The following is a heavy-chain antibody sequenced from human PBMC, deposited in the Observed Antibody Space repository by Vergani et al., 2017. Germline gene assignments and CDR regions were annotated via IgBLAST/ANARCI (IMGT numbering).Heavy chain of an antibody. CDR2: IYSGGST. D-gene: IGHD6-19*01. J-gene: IGHJ6*02. CDR1: GFTVSSNY. CDR3: ARDKGHSSGWYPGRYYYGMDV. V-gene: IGHV3-53*01. Sequence: EVQLVESGGGLIQPGGSLRLSCAASGFTVSSNYMSWVRQAPGKGLEWVSVIYSGGSTYYADSMKGRFTISRDNSKNTLYLQRNSLRAEDTAVYYCARDKGHSSGWYPGRYYYGMDVWGQGTTVTVSS.